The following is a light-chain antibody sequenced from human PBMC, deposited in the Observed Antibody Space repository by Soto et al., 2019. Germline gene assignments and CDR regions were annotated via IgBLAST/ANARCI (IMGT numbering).Light chain of an antibody. CDR2: ETY. CDR1: QSVSSN. J-gene: IGKJ5*01. Sequence: EIVMTQSPATLSVSPGERATPSCRASQSVSSNLAWYQQKPGQAPRLLIYETYRRATGIPDRFSGSGSGLDFTLTISRLEPEDFAVYLCQQYGGSSRTFGQGTRLDIK. CDR3: QQYGGSSRT. V-gene: IGKV3-20*01.